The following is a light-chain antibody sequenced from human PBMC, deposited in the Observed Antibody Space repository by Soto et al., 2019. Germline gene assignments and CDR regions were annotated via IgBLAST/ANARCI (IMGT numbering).Light chain of an antibody. CDR1: SSDVGGYNY. CDR3: SSYTSSSTLYVV. Sequence: QSALTQPASVSGSPGQSITISCTGTSSDVGGYNYVSWYQQHPGKAPKLMIYEVSNRPSGVSNRFSGSKSGNTAYLTISGLQAEDEDDYYCSSYTSSSTLYVVFGGGTQLTVL. J-gene: IGLJ2*01. CDR2: EVS. V-gene: IGLV2-14*01.